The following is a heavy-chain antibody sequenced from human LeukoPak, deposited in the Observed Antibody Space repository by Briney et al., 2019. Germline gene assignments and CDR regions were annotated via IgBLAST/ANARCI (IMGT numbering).Heavy chain of an antibody. Sequence: GGSLRLSCVASGFTFSTYWMSWVRQAPGKGLEWLANIKEDGTGKNHVDSVKGRFTISRDNAKNSLYLQMNGLRAEDTAVYYCAREIPQQLVAMDVWGQGTTVTVSS. CDR1: GFTFSTYW. J-gene: IGHJ6*02. CDR2: IKEDGTGK. CDR3: AREIPQQLVAMDV. V-gene: IGHV3-7*04. D-gene: IGHD6-13*01.